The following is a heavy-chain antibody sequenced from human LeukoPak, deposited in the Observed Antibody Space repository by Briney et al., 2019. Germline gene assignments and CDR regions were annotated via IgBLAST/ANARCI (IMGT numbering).Heavy chain of an antibody. CDR1: GGSISSSNYY. V-gene: IGHV4-39*07. D-gene: IGHD1-26*01. CDR2: IYYSGST. J-gene: IGHJ4*02. Sequence: SETLSLTCTVSGGSISSSNYYWGWIRQPPGKGLEWIGSIYYSGSTYYSPSLKSRVTISVDTSKNQFSLKLSSVTAADTAVYYCARETEHVDYWGQGTLVTVSS. CDR3: ARETEHVDY.